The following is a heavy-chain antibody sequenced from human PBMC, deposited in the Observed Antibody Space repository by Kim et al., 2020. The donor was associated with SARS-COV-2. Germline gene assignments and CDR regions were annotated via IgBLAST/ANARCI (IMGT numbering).Heavy chain of an antibody. Sequence: SETLSLTCTVSGGSISSYYWSWIRQPPGKGLEWIGYIYYSGSTNYNPSLKSRVTISVDTSKNQFSLKLSSVTAADTAVYYCASTHFYGSGIAFDIWGQGTMVTVSS. CDR1: GGSISSYY. CDR2: IYYSGST. V-gene: IGHV4-59*08. J-gene: IGHJ3*02. D-gene: IGHD3-10*01. CDR3: ASTHFYGSGIAFDI.